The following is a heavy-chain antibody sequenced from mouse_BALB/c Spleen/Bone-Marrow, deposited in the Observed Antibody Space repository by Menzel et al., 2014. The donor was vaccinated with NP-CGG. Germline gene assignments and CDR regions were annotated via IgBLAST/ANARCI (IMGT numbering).Heavy chain of an antibody. V-gene: IGHV1-39*01. J-gene: IGHJ3*01. CDR2: IDPSYGGT. CDR1: GYSFXDYN. D-gene: IGHD2-3*01. CDR3: ARGHDGYRTWFAY. Sequence: EVKLQESGPELEKPGASVKMSCKASGYSFXDYNMNWVKQSNGKSLEWIGNIDPSYGGTTYNQKFKGKATLTVDKSSSTVYMQLKSLTSEDSAVYYCARGHDGYRTWFAYWGQGTLVTVSA.